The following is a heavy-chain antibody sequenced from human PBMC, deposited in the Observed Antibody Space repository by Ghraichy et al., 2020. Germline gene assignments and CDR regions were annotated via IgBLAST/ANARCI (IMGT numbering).Heavy chain of an antibody. J-gene: IGHJ3*02. CDR1: GFTFSSYS. CDR3: ASEFMRWRPDI. V-gene: IGHV3-21*01. CDR2: ISSSSSYI. Sequence: GGSLRLSCAASGFTFSSYSMNWVRQAPGKGLEWVSSISSSSSYIYYADSVKGRFTISRDNAKNSLYLQMNSLRAEDTAVYYCASEFMRWRPDIWGQGTMVTVSS. D-gene: IGHD5-24*01.